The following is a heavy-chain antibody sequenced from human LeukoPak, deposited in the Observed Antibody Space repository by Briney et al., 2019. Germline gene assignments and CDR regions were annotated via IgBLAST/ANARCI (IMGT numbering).Heavy chain of an antibody. CDR3: ASGSSGFDYGRYFFYYMDV. D-gene: IGHD5-12*01. Sequence: SETLSLTCTVSGGSISSSSYYWGWIRQPPGKGLEWIGSIYYSGSTYNNPSLKSRFTMSVDTSKNQFSLKLSSVTAADTAIYYCASGSSGFDYGRYFFYYMDVWGKGTTVTVFS. CDR2: IYYSGST. V-gene: IGHV4-39*01. CDR1: GGSISSSSYY. J-gene: IGHJ6*03.